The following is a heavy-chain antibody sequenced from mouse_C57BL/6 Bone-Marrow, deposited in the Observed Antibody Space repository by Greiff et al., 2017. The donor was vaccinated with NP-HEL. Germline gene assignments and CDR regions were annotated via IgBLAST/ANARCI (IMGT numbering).Heavy chain of an antibody. J-gene: IGHJ4*01. CDR1: GYTFTSYG. Sequence: EVQLQQSGAELVRPGSSVKMSCKTSGYTFTSYGINWVKQRPGQGLEWIGYIYIGNGYTEYNAKFKGKATLTSDTSSSTAYMQLSSLTSEDSAIYFCANYYGSRYAMDYWGQGTSVTVSS. CDR3: ANYYGSRYAMDY. CDR2: IYIGNGYT. D-gene: IGHD1-1*01. V-gene: IGHV1-58*01.